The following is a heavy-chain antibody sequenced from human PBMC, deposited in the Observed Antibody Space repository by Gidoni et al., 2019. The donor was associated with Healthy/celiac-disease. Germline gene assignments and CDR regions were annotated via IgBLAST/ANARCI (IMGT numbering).Heavy chain of an antibody. Sequence: QVQLQQWGAGLLKPSETLSLTCAVYGGSFSGYYWSWIRHPPGKGLEWIGESNHSGSTNYNPSLKSRVTISVDTSKNQFSLKLSSVTAADTAVYYCARGLTGVIAAALNWFDPWGQGTLVTVSS. CDR3: ARGLTGVIAAALNWFDP. CDR1: GGSFSGYY. D-gene: IGHD6-13*01. V-gene: IGHV4-34*01. CDR2: SNHSGST. J-gene: IGHJ5*02.